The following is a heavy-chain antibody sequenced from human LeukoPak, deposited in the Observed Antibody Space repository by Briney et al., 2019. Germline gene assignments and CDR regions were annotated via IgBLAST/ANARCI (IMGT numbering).Heavy chain of an antibody. CDR1: GGSISSSNW. CDR2: IYHSGST. V-gene: IGHV4-4*02. D-gene: IGHD6-19*01. Sequence: SETLSLTCAVSGGSISSSNWWSWVRQPPGKGLEWIGEIYHSGSTNYNPSLKSRVTISVDKSKNQFSLKLSSVTAADTAVYYCARIADSGWYSFDYWGQGTLVTVSS. J-gene: IGHJ4*02. CDR3: ARIADSGWYSFDY.